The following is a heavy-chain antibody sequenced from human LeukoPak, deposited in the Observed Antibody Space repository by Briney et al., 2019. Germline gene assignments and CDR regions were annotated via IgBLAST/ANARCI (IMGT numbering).Heavy chain of an antibody. Sequence: GGSLRLSCAASGFTFSSYGMHWVRQAPGKGLEWVAFIRYDGSNKYYADSVKGRFTISRDNSKNTLYLQMNSLRAEDTAVYYCAKDSDITMIVVVIGAFDIWGQGTMVTVSS. CDR2: IRYDGSNK. J-gene: IGHJ3*02. CDR3: AKDSDITMIVVVIGAFDI. V-gene: IGHV3-30*02. D-gene: IGHD3-22*01. CDR1: GFTFSSYG.